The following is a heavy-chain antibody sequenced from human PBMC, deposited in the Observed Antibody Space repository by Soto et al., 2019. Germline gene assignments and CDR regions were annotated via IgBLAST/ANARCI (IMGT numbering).Heavy chain of an antibody. D-gene: IGHD5-18*01. V-gene: IGHV1-18*01. CDR1: GYIFKSYG. CDR3: ARDPLWGTAMVLWYFDL. CDR2: ISAYNGNT. Sequence: ASVKVSCKASGYIFKSYGISWVRQAPGQGLEWMGWISAYNGNTYSAQKLQGRVTMTTDTSTSTAYMELRSLRSDDTAVYYCARDPLWGTAMVLWYFDLWGRGTLVTVSS. J-gene: IGHJ2*01.